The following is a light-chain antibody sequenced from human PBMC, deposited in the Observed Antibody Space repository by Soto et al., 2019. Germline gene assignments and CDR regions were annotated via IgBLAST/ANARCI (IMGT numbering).Light chain of an antibody. CDR2: KAS. J-gene: IGKJ2*01. CDR1: QSISSG. Sequence: DIQMTQSPSTLSASVGDRVTITCRASQSISSGLAWYQQKPGKAPKLLIYKASILEGGIPSRFSGSGSETEFKLTISRLEPEDFASYYCQQYNSYQYTFGQGTKLEIK. V-gene: IGKV1-5*03. CDR3: QQYNSYQYT.